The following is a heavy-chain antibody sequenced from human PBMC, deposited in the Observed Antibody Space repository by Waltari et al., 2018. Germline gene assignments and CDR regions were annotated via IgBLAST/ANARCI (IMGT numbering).Heavy chain of an antibody. CDR3: ARGRRRFWSGYYPARGTNWFDP. Sequence: QVQLQQWGAGLLKPSETLSLTCAVYGGSFSGYYWSWIRQPPGKGLEWIGEINHSGRTNYNPSRKSRVTRSLDTSKNQFSLKLSSVTAADTAVYYCARGRRRFWSGYYPARGTNWFDPWGQGTLVTVSS. V-gene: IGHV4-34*01. CDR2: INHSGRT. D-gene: IGHD3-3*01. CDR1: GGSFSGYY. J-gene: IGHJ5*02.